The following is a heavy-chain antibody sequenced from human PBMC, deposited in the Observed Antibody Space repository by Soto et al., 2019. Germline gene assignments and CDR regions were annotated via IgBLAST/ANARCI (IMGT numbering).Heavy chain of an antibody. D-gene: IGHD3-16*01. CDR3: AKGDGGHFDH. Sequence: EVRLLESGGGLVQPGGSLRLSCIASGFSFSNYAMIWVRQAPGKGPEWVSSIEISGRATYYADAVKGRFTISRDDSKNAVYLQMNSLRGEDTAVYFFAKGDGGHFDHWGQGSLVTVSS. CDR2: IEISGRAT. CDR1: GFSFSNYA. J-gene: IGHJ4*02. V-gene: IGHV3-23*05.